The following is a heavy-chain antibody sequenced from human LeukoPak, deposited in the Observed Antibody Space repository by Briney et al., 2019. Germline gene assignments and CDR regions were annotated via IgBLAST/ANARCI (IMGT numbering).Heavy chain of an antibody. CDR2: IRSGGSTT. CDR3: ARYSSGKTYYFDY. D-gene: IGHD6-25*01. Sequence: QSGGSLRLSCAASGFTFSSSEMNWVRQAPGKGLGWVSYIRSGGSTTYSAASVKGRFPISRASAKYSLYLHMNSLRAEDTAVYYCARYSSGKTYYFDYWGQGTLVTVSS. V-gene: IGHV3-48*03. J-gene: IGHJ4*02. CDR1: GFTFSSSE.